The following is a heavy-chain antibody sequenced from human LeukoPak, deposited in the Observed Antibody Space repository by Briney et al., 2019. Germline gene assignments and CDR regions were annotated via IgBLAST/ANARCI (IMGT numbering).Heavy chain of an antibody. CDR3: AKDMGGVAAANIDY. CDR1: GFTFDDYA. Sequence: GRSLRLSCAASGFTFDDYAMHWVRQAPGKGLEWVSGISWNSGSIDYADSVKGRFTISRDNAKNSLYLQMNSLRAEDTALYYCAKDMGGVAAANIDYWGQGTLVTVSS. J-gene: IGHJ4*02. V-gene: IGHV3-9*01. CDR2: ISWNSGSI. D-gene: IGHD6-13*01.